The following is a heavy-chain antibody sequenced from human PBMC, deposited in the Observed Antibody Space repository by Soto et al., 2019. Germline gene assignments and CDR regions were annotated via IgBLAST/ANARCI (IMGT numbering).Heavy chain of an antibody. V-gene: IGHV3-7*03. CDR2: TKQDADEK. J-gene: IGHJ4*02. Sequence: GESLKISCAASGFTFSDYWMTWVRQAPGKGLEWVANTKQDADEKYYVDSVKGRFTISRDNDKNSLYLQMSSLRAEDTALYYCARGITAVGPVHWGQGTLVTVSS. D-gene: IGHD6-13*01. CDR1: GFTFSDYW. CDR3: ARGITAVGPVH.